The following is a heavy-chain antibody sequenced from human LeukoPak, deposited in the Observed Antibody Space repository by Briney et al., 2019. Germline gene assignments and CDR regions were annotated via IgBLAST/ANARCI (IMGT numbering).Heavy chain of an antibody. CDR1: GFTFSNYG. J-gene: IGHJ4*02. V-gene: IGHV3-30*02. D-gene: IGHD1-26*01. Sequence: GGSLRLSCAASGFTFSNYGMHWVRQAPDKGLEWVAFIRYDGSNKYYADSVKGRFTISRDNSKNTLYLQMNGLTAEDTAVYHCAKERESTVGAKYYFDYWGQGTLVTVSS. CDR2: IRYDGSNK. CDR3: AKERESTVGAKYYFDY.